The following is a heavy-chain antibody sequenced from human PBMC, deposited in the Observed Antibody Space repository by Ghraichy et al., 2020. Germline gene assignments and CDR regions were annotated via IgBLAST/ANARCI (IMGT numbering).Heavy chain of an antibody. CDR2: IYHSGST. V-gene: IGHV4-30-2*01. J-gene: IGHJ5*02. CDR1: GGSISSGGYS. Sequence: SETLSLTCAVSGGSISSGGYSWSWIRQPPGKGLEWIGYIYHSGSTYYNPSLKSRVTISVDRSKNQFSLKLSSVTAADTAVYYCARESGYDENWFDPWGQGTLVTVSS. D-gene: IGHD5-12*01. CDR3: ARESGYDENWFDP.